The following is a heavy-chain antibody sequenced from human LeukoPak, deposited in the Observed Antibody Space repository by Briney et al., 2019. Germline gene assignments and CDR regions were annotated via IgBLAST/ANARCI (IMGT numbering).Heavy chain of an antibody. J-gene: IGHJ4*02. CDR2: INWNGGST. V-gene: IGHV3-20*04. D-gene: IGHD3-22*01. CDR3: ARDLYRIVVVPHYFDY. CDR1: GFTFDDYG. Sequence: GGFLRLSCAASGFTFDDYGMSWVRQAPGKGLEWVSGINWNGGSTGYADSVKGRFTISRDNAKNSLYLQMNSLRAEDTAVYYCARDLYRIVVVPHYFDYWGQGTLVTVSS.